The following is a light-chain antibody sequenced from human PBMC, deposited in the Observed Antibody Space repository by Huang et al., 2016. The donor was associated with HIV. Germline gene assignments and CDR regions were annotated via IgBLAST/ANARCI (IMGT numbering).Light chain of an antibody. CDR3: QQYERPPDT. J-gene: IGKJ3*01. V-gene: IGKV3-20*01. Sequence: EIVLPQSPGTLSLSPGERATLSCRASQSVGIYLAWYQQKPGQAPRLLIYGASTRVTGLPDRVSGGGSGTDFTLSISRLEPEDFAVYYCQQYERPPDTFGPGTKVNIK. CDR1: QSVGIY. CDR2: GAS.